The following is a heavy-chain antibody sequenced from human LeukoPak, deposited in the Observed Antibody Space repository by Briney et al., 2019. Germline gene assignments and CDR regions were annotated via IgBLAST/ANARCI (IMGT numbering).Heavy chain of an antibody. CDR2: INGDGSSI. Sequence: PGGSLRLSCAASGFSIKNYWMHWVRQAPGKGLVWVSQINGDGSSITYVDSVKGRFTISRDDARNTVYLQMNSLRSNDTAMYYCARGRGIAAAFDYWGQGTLVTVSS. J-gene: IGHJ4*02. D-gene: IGHD6-13*01. CDR3: ARGRGIAAAFDY. CDR1: GFSIKNYW. V-gene: IGHV3-74*01.